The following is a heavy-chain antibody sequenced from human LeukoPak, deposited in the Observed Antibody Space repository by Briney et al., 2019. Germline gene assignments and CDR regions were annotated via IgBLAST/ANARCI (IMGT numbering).Heavy chain of an antibody. Sequence: PGGSLRLSCAASGFTVSSNYMSWVRQAPGKGLEWVSVIYSGGSTYYADSVKGRFTISRDNSKKTLYLQMNSLRAGDTAVYYCAKGLHLAAADYWGQGTLVTVSS. CDR2: IYSGGST. CDR1: GFTVSSNY. CDR3: AKGLHLAAADY. D-gene: IGHD6-13*01. J-gene: IGHJ4*02. V-gene: IGHV3-66*01.